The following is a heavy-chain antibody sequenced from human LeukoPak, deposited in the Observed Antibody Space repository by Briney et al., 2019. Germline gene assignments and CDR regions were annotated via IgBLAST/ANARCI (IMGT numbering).Heavy chain of an antibody. V-gene: IGHV4-59*01. J-gene: IGHJ4*02. CDR3: ARDGRYYYGSGVDY. CDR1: GGSISSYY. D-gene: IGHD3-10*01. Sequence: SETLSLTCTVSGGSISSYYWSWIRQPPGKGLEWIGYIYYSGSTNYNPSLKSRITISVDTSKNQFSLKLSSVTAADTAVYYCARDGRYYYGSGVDYWGQGTLVTVSS. CDR2: IYYSGST.